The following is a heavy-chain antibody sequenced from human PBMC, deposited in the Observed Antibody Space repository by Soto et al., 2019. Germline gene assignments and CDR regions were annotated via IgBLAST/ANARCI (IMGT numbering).Heavy chain of an antibody. CDR3: ARGRGITPDYFDY. V-gene: IGHV4-59*01. CDR1: GDSMRSYY. D-gene: IGHD3-10*01. CDR2: IYYSGST. J-gene: IGHJ4*01. Sequence: PSETLSLTCTVSGDSMRSYYWSWIRQPPGKGLEWIAYIYYSGSTNYNPSFKSRVTTSVDTSKNQFSLNLSSVTAADTAVYYCARGRGITPDYFDYWGHGTLVT.